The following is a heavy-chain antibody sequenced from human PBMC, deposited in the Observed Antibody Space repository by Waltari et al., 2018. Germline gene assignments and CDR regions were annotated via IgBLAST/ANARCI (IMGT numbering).Heavy chain of an antibody. J-gene: IGHJ1*01. CDR3: GRIAFGDDGGYFQH. V-gene: IGHV4-39*01. CDR2: MQYRGST. Sequence: QLQLQESGPGLVKPSETLSLTCTVSGGYISTNYNGGWIRQPPGKGLEWMGNMQYRGSTFCNPSLKSRVTISLDTSKNQFSLRLSSVGAADTAVYFCGRIAFGDDGGYFQHWGQGTLVTVSS. CDR1: GGYISTNYN. D-gene: IGHD4-17*01.